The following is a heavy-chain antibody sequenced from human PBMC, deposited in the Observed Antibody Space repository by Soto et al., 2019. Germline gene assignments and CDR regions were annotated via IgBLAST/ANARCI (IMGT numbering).Heavy chain of an antibody. CDR1: GYTFTSYG. J-gene: IGHJ1*01. Sequence: QVQLVQSGAEVKKPGASVKVSCKASGYTFTSYGISWVRQAPGQGLEWMGWLSSHNGNTNYAQKLQGRVTMTTDTSTSTAYIELRSLRSDDTAVYYCARDRPAAIGYFQHWGQGTLVTVSS. CDR2: LSSHNGNT. D-gene: IGHD2-2*02. V-gene: IGHV1-18*04. CDR3: ARDRPAAIGYFQH.